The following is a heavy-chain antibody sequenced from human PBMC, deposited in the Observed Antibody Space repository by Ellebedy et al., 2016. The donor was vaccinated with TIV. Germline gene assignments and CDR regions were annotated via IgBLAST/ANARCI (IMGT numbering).Heavy chain of an antibody. V-gene: IGHV1-8*01. CDR3: ARSPPYSGSHDFYFDY. J-gene: IGHJ4*02. D-gene: IGHD1-26*01. CDR1: GYIFNNYD. Sequence: ASVKVSXXPSGYIFNNYDISWVRQPPGQGLEWMGSMNPASGSTGYAQKFEGRITMTRDTSTTTVYMELSSLRSEDTAVYYCARSPPYSGSHDFYFDYWGQGTLVTVSS. CDR2: MNPASGST.